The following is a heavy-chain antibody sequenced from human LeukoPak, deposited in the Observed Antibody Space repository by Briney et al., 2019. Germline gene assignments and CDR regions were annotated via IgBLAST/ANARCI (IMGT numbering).Heavy chain of an antibody. CDR3: ARGSVAGNYWSTHQTDAFDI. CDR1: GGSISSYY. V-gene: IGHV4-59*08. CDR2: IYYSGST. Sequence: PSETLSLTCTVSGGSISSYYWSWIRQPPGKGLEWIGYIYYSGSTNYNPSLKSRVTISVDTSKNQFSLKLSSVTAADTAVYYCARGSVAGNYWSTHQTDAFDIWGQGTMVTVSS. D-gene: IGHD6-19*01. J-gene: IGHJ3*02.